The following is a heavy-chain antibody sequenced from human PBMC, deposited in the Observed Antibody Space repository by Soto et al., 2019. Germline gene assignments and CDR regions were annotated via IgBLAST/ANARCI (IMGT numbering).Heavy chain of an antibody. J-gene: IGHJ6*02. CDR1: GGTFSSYA. D-gene: IGHD6-13*01. Sequence: ASVKVSCKASGGTFSSYAISWVRQAPGQGLEWMGGIIPIFGTANYAQKFQGRVTITADESTSTAYMELSSLRSEDTAVYYCARGIRGPDSSSWYHYYGMDVWGQGTTVTVSS. V-gene: IGHV1-69*13. CDR2: IIPIFGTA. CDR3: ARGIRGPDSSSWYHYYGMDV.